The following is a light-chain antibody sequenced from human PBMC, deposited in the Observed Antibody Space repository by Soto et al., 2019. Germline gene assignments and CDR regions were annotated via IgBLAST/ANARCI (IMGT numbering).Light chain of an antibody. CDR2: GAS. V-gene: IGKV3-20*01. Sequence: EIVLTQSPGTLSLSPGERATLSCRASQSVSSNYLAWYQQKPGQAPRLLIYGASSRATGNPDRFSGSGSATDFTLTISRLEPGDFAVYYCQQYGTSPPLTFGGGTKVEIK. J-gene: IGKJ4*01. CDR1: QSVSSNY. CDR3: QQYGTSPPLT.